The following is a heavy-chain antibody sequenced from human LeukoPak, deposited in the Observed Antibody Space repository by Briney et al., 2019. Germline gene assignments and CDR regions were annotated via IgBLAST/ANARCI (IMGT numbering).Heavy chain of an antibody. D-gene: IGHD3-10*01. CDR3: ALVRGGFTYYFDY. V-gene: IGHV1-2*02. CDR1: GYTFTGYY. Sequence: ASVKVSCKASGYTFTGYYMHWVRQAPGQGLEWMGWINPNSGGTNYAQKFQGRVTMTRDTSTSTVYMELSSLRSEDTAVYYCALVRGGFTYYFDYWGQGTLVTVSS. J-gene: IGHJ4*02. CDR2: INPNSGGT.